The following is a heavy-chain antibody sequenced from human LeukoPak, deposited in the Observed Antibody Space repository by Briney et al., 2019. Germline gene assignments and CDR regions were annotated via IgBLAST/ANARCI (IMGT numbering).Heavy chain of an antibody. Sequence: PGGSLRLSCAASGFTFSFHWMSWVRQAPGKGLEWAASIRPDGTEKYYLDSVKGRFTISKDNAKDSLFLQMNSLRGEDTAVYYCARLQGAYTTYDYWGQGTLVTVSS. CDR1: GFTFSFHW. D-gene: IGHD2/OR15-2a*01. CDR3: ARLQGAYTTYDY. V-gene: IGHV3-7*01. J-gene: IGHJ4*02. CDR2: IRPDGTEK.